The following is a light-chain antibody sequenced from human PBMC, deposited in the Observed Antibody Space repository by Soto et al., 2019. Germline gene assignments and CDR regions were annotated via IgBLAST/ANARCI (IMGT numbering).Light chain of an antibody. V-gene: IGKV3-20*01. J-gene: IGKJ5*01. CDR3: QQYGSSPPIT. Sequence: EIVLPQSPGALSLSPGEIATLSCRASQSVISGYLAWYQQKPGQAPRLLIFATSRRATGIPDRFSGSGSGTDFTLTISRLEPEDVAVYYCQQYGSSPPITVGQGTRLEIK. CDR2: ATS. CDR1: QSVISGY.